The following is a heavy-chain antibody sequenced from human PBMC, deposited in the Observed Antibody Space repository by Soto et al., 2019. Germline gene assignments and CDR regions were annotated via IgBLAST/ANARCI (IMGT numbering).Heavy chain of an antibody. V-gene: IGHV1-69*04. Sequence: GASVKVSCKASGGTFSSYTISWVRQAPGQGLEWMGRIVPILGIANYAQKFQGRVTITADKSTSTAYMELSSLRSEDTAVYYCAREWHYYDSSGYRYYFDYWGQGTLVTVSS. J-gene: IGHJ4*02. CDR2: IVPILGIA. CDR1: GGTFSSYT. CDR3: AREWHYYDSSGYRYYFDY. D-gene: IGHD3-22*01.